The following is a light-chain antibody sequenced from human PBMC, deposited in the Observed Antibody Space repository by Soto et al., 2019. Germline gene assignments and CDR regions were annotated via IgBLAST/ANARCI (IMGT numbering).Light chain of an antibody. Sequence: IVMTQSPATLSLSPGERATLSCMASQSVSSSYLAWYQQKPGQAPRLLIYGASSRATGIPDRFSGSGSGTDFTLTISRLEPEDFAVYYCQQYGSSPQTFGQGTKVDIK. CDR2: GAS. V-gene: IGKV3-20*01. J-gene: IGKJ1*01. CDR3: QQYGSSPQT. CDR1: QSVSSSY.